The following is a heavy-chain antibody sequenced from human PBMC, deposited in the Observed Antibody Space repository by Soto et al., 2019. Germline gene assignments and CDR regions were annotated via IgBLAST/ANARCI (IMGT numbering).Heavy chain of an antibody. CDR1: GFTFDDYA. V-gene: IGHV3-9*01. CDR3: AKGRSSSWYSVSDY. J-gene: IGHJ4*02. D-gene: IGHD6-13*01. Sequence: GGSLRLSCAASGFTFDDYAMHWVRQAPGKGLEWVSGISWNSGSIGYADSVKGRFTISRDNAKNSLYLQMNSLRAEDTALYYCAKGRSSSWYSVSDYWGQGA. CDR2: ISWNSGSI.